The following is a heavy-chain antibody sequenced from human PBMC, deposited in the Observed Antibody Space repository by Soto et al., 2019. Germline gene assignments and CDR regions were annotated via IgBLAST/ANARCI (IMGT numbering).Heavy chain of an antibody. CDR1: GFTFSSYA. Sequence: GGSLRLSCADSGFTFSSYAMSWVRQAPGKGLEWVSAISGSGGSTYYAGSVKGRFTISRDNSKNTLYLQMNSLRAEDTAVYYCAKAAYYDFWSGYYKGYYFDYWGQGTLVTVSS. V-gene: IGHV3-23*01. CDR2: ISGSGGST. J-gene: IGHJ4*02. CDR3: AKAAYYDFWSGYYKGYYFDY. D-gene: IGHD3-3*01.